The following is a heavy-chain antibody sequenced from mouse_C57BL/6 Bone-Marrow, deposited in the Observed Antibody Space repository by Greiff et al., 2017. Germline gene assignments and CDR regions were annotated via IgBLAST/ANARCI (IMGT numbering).Heavy chain of an antibody. J-gene: IGHJ2*01. Sequence: VQLQQSGPELVKPGASVKISCKASGYAFSSSWMNWVKQRPGKGLEWIGRIYPGDGDTNYNGKFKGKATLTADKSSSTAYMQLSSLTSEDSAVYFCAYGSSPYFDYWGQGTTLTVSS. CDR3: AYGSSPYFDY. CDR1: GYAFSSSW. D-gene: IGHD1-1*01. CDR2: IYPGDGDT. V-gene: IGHV1-82*01.